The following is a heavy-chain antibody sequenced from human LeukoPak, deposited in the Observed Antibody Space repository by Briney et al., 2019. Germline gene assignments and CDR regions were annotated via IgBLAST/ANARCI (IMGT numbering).Heavy chain of an antibody. CDR1: GFTFSSYA. Sequence: PGGSLRLSCAASGFTFSSYAMSWVRQAPGKGLEWVSAISGSGGSTYYADSVKGRFTTSRDNSKNTLYLQMNSLRAEDTAVYYCAKGDYGDYVPIDYWGQGTLVTVSS. V-gene: IGHV3-23*01. CDR3: AKGDYGDYVPIDY. J-gene: IGHJ4*02. D-gene: IGHD4-17*01. CDR2: ISGSGGST.